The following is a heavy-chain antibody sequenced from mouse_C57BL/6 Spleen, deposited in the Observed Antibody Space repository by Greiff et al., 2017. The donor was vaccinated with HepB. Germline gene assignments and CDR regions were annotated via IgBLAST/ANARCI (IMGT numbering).Heavy chain of an antibody. CDR2: ITPSSGYT. CDR3: ARGAQSTGYAMDD. J-gene: IGHJ4*01. V-gene: IGHV1-7*01. D-gene: IGHD3-2*02. Sequence: QVQLQQSGAELAKPGASVKLSCKASGYTFTSYWMHWVKQRPGQGLEWIGYITPSSGYTKYNQKFKDKATLTADKSSSTAYMQLSSLTYEDSAVYYCARGAQSTGYAMDDWGQGTSVTVSS. CDR1: GYTFTSYW.